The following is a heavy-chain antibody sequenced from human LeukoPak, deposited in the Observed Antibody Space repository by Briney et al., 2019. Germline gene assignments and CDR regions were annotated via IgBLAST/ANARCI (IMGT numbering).Heavy chain of an antibody. CDR1: GFTFDDYA. Sequence: GGSLRLSCAASGFTFDDYAMHWVRQAPGKGLEWVSGISWNSGSIGYADSVKGRFTISRDNAKNSLYLQMNSLRAEDTALYYCAKGASSSGWYYFDYCGQGTLVTVSS. J-gene: IGHJ4*02. CDR2: ISWNSGSI. D-gene: IGHD6-19*01. CDR3: AKGASSSGWYYFDY. V-gene: IGHV3-9*01.